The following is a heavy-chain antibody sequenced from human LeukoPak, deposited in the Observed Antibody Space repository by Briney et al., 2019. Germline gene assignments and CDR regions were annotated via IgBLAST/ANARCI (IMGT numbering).Heavy chain of an antibody. CDR2: INPNSGGT. J-gene: IGHJ6*03. Sequence: ASVKVSCKASGYTFTGYYMHWVRQAPGQGLEWMGRINPNSGGTNYAQKFQGRVTMTRDTSISTAYMELSRLRSDDTAVYYCARGAVQQLPPYYMDVWGKGTTVTVSS. V-gene: IGHV1-2*06. CDR1: GYTFTGYY. CDR3: ARGAVQQLPPYYMDV. D-gene: IGHD6-13*01.